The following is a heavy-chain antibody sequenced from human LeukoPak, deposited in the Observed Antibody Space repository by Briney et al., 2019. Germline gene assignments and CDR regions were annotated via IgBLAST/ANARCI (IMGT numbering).Heavy chain of an antibody. J-gene: IGHJ6*03. CDR3: ARTIAAAGTGYYYYYTDV. CDR2: FIPIFGTA. V-gene: IGHV1-69*05. D-gene: IGHD6-13*01. CDR1: GGTFSSYA. Sequence: ASVKVSCKASGGTFSSYAISWVRQAPGQGLEWLGGFIPIFGTANYAQKFQGRVTITTDESTSTAYMELSSLRSEDTAVYYCARTIAAAGTGYYYYYTDVWGKGTTVTVSS.